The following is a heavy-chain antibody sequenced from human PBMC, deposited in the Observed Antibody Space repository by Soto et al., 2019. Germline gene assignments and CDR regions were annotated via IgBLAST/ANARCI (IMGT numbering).Heavy chain of an antibody. CDR2: IDPIDSYT. CDR3: ARYYGSGSYHFDY. J-gene: IGHJ4*02. D-gene: IGHD3-10*01. CDR1: GYSLSSYW. V-gene: IGHV5-10-1*01. Sequence: GESLKISCQGSGYSLSSYWITWVRQMPGKGLEWMGRIDPIDSYTSYSPSFQGHVTISADKSISTAYLQWSSLKASDTAMYYCARYYGSGSYHFDYWGQGTLVTVSS.